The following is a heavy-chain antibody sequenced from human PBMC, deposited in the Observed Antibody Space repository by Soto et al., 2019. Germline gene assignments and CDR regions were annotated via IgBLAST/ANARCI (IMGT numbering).Heavy chain of an antibody. CDR3: AKGFSGSRYYNWFDP. J-gene: IGHJ5*02. CDR2: IYYSGST. Sequence: SETLSLTCTVSGGSISSYYWSWIRQPPGKGLEWIGYIYYSGSTNYNPSLKSRVTISVDTSKNQFSLKLSSVTAADTAVYFCAKGFSGSRYYNWFDPWGQGTLVTV. V-gene: IGHV4-59*08. D-gene: IGHD2-15*01. CDR1: GGSISSYY.